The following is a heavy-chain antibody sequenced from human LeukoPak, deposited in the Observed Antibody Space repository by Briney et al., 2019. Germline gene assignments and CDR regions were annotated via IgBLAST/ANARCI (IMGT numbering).Heavy chain of an antibody. CDR3: ARGLGYGGNSDLDY. J-gene: IGHJ4*02. CDR1: GYTFTSYD. V-gene: IGHV1-8*01. CDR2: MNPNSGNT. D-gene: IGHD4-23*01. Sequence: ASVKVSCKASGYTFTSYDINWVRQATGQGLEWMGWMNPNSGNTGYAQKFQGRVTMTRNTSMSTAYMELSSLRSEDTAVYYCARGLGYGGNSDLDYWGQGTLVTVSS.